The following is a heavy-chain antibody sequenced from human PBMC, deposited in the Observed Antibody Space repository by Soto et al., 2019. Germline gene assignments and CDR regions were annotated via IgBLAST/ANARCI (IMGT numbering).Heavy chain of an antibody. CDR3: ARTSPVAGGFDY. CDR2: IYYST. CDR1: GGSISGYY. V-gene: IGHV4-59*01. J-gene: IGHJ4*02. D-gene: IGHD6-19*01. Sequence: QVQLQESGPGLVKPSETLSLTCTVSGGSISGYYWSWIRQPPGKGLEWIGYIYYSTNYNHSLKSRVTISVDTSKNQLSLKLTSVTAADTAVYYCARTSPVAGGFDYWGQGTLVTVSS.